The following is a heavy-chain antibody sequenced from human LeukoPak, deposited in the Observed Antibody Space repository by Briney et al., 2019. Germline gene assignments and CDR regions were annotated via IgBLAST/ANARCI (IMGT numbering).Heavy chain of an antibody. V-gene: IGHV1-18*01. CDR3: ARDFSSYYDSSGYYYYVPNWFDP. CDR1: GYTFTCYG. Sequence: ASVKVSCKASGYTFTCYGISWVRQAPGQGLEWMGWISAYNDNTNYAQKLQGRVTMTTDTSTSTAYMELRSLRSDDTAVYYCARDFSSYYDSSGYYYYVPNWFDPWGQGTLVTVSS. D-gene: IGHD3-22*01. J-gene: IGHJ5*02. CDR2: ISAYNDNT.